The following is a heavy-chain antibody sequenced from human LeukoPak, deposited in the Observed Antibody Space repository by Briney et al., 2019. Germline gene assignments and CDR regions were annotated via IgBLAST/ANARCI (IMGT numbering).Heavy chain of an antibody. CDR3: ARVALARDFWSGYYMDV. CDR2: IIPIFGTA. Sequence: SVKVSCKASGGTFSSYAISWVRQAPGQGLEWMGGIIPIFGTANYAQKFQGRVTITTDESTSTAYMELSSLRSKDTAVYYCARVALARDFWSGYYMDVWGKGTTVTVSS. V-gene: IGHV1-69*05. J-gene: IGHJ6*03. D-gene: IGHD3-3*01. CDR1: GGTFSSYA.